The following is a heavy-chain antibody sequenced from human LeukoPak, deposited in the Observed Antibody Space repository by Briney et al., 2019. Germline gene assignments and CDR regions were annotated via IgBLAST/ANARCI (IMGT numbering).Heavy chain of an antibody. CDR2: MNPNSGNT. D-gene: IGHD3-22*01. J-gene: IGHJ4*02. Sequence: ASVKVSCKASGYTFTSYDINWVRQATGQGLEWMGWMNPNSGNTGYAQKFQGRVTMTRNTSISTAYMELSSLRSEDTAVYYCTCGGYYYDSSGYSRYFDYWGQGTLVTVSS. V-gene: IGHV1-8*01. CDR1: GYTFTSYD. CDR3: TCGGYYYDSSGYSRYFDY.